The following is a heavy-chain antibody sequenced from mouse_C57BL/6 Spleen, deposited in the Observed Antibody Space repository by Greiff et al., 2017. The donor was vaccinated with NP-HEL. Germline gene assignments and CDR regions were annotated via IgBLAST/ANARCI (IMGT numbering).Heavy chain of an antibody. V-gene: IGHV3-6*01. CDR1: GYSITSGYY. CDR3: AREDLLLGAY. J-gene: IGHJ3*01. D-gene: IGHD1-1*01. CDR2: ISYDGSN. Sequence: VQLKESGPGLVKPSQSLSLTCSVTGYSITSGYYWNWIRQFPGNKLEWMGYISYDGSNNYNPSLKNRISITRDTSKNQFFLKLNSVTTEDTATYYCAREDLLLGAYWGQGTLVTVSA.